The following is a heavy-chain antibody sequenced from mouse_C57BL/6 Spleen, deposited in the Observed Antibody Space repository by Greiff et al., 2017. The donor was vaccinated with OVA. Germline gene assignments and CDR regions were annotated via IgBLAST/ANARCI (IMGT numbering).Heavy chain of an antibody. D-gene: IGHD2-5*01. J-gene: IGHJ4*01. V-gene: IGHV1-55*01. CDR2: IYPGSGST. CDR1: GYTFTSYW. Sequence: QVQLQQPGAELVKPGASVKMSCKASGYTFTSYWITWVKQRPGQGLEWIGDIYPGSGSTNYNEKFKSKATLTVDTSSSTAYMQLSSLTSEDSAVYYCARGTYSNYGAMDYWGQGTSVTVSS. CDR3: ARGTYSNYGAMDY.